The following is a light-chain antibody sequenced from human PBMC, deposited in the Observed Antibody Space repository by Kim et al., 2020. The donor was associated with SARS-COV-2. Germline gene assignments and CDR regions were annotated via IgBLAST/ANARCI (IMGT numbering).Light chain of an antibody. CDR2: ATY. CDR3: QQYNSYPYT. Sequence: SASVGERVNITCRARQDIRNYIARLQQNRGKAPTSVIYATYVVQSGVPSKSSGSRSGTDFTLTNSSLQPEDFATYYCQQYNSYPYTFGQGTKLEF. V-gene: IGKV1-16*02. CDR1: QDIRNY. J-gene: IGKJ2*01.